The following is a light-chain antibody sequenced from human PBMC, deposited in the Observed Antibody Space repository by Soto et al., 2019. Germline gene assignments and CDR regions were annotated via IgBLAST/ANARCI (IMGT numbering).Light chain of an antibody. V-gene: IGKV3-15*01. J-gene: IGKJ5*01. CDR1: QSVSSK. Sequence: EIVLTQSSASLSLSPVEIATLSWSASQSVSSKLAWYQQKPGQAPRLLIYGASTRATGIPARFSGSGSGTGFTLTIRRLQSEDFAVSYCQQYNNWPQLNCGNGKRRAIK. CDR2: GAS. CDR3: QQYNNWPQLN.